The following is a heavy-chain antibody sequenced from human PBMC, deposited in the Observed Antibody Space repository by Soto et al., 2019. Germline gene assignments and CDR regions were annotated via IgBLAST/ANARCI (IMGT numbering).Heavy chain of an antibody. Sequence: PGGSLRLSCAASGFTFSSYAMHWVRQAPGKGLEWVAVISYDGSNKYYADSVKGRFTISRDNSKNALYLQMNSLRAEDTAVYYCARSSLTSDAFHIWGQVPMVRVSS. CDR3: ARSSLTSDAFHI. V-gene: IGHV3-30-3*01. D-gene: IGHD6-6*01. CDR2: ISYDGSNK. J-gene: IGHJ3*02. CDR1: GFTFSSYA.